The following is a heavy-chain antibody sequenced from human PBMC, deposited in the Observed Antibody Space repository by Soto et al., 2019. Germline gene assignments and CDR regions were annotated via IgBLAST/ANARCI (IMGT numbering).Heavy chain of an antibody. J-gene: IGHJ4*02. V-gene: IGHV3-15*07. Sequence: EVQLVESGGGLVQPGGSLRLSCAASGFTFSNAWMNWVRQAPGKGLEWVGRIKSKTDGGTTDYAAPVKGRFTISRDDSQNTLYLQMNSLKTEDTDVYYCTTEDSSGWYERYYFDYWGQGTLVTVSS. CDR2: IKSKTDGGTT. CDR1: GFTFSNAW. CDR3: TTEDSSGWYERYYFDY. D-gene: IGHD6-19*01.